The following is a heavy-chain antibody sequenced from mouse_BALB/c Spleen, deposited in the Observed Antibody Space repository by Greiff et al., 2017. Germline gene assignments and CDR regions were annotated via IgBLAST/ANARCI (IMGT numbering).Heavy chain of an antibody. J-gene: IGHJ4*01. Sequence: VQLQQSGAELVKPGASVKLSCKASGYTFTSYYMYWVKQRPGQGLEWIGEINPSNGGTNFNEKFKSKATLTVDKSSSTAYMQLSSLTSEDSAVYYGTRGGNYGGGMDYWGQGTSVTVSS. D-gene: IGHD2-1*01. V-gene: IGHV1S81*02. CDR1: GYTFTSYY. CDR3: TRGGNYGGGMDY. CDR2: INPSNGGT.